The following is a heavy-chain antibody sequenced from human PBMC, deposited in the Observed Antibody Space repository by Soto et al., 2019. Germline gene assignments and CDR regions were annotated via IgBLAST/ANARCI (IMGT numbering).Heavy chain of an antibody. CDR1: GGSISSYY. CDR2: IYYSGST. D-gene: IGHD3-16*01. J-gene: IGHJ4*02. Sequence: SETLSLTCTVSGGSISSYYWSWIRQPPGKGLEWIGYIYYSGSTNYNPSLKSRVTISVDTSKNQFSLKLSSVTAADTAVYYCATTSATVDGPDYFAYRGQGTLVLVSS. V-gene: IGHV4-59*01. CDR3: ATTSATVDGPDYFAY.